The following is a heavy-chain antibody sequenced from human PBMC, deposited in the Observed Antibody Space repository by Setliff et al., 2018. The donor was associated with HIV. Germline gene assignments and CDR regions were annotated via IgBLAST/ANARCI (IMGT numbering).Heavy chain of an antibody. CDR2: ISSSGTT. V-gene: IGHV4-4*09. CDR3: ARLGRAIDDGGSSLRLDF. Sequence: PSETLSLTCVVSDDSFSNYDWTWIRQSPGKALEWIGYISSSGTTNYNPSLRSRVTISTETSNTRFSLWLRSATAADTATYFCARLGRAIDDGGSSLRLDFWGQGMLVTVSS. CDR1: DDSFSNYD. D-gene: IGHD2-21*01. J-gene: IGHJ4*02.